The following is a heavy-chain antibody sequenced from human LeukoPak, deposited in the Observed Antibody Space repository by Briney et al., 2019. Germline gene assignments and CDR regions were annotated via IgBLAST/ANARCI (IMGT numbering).Heavy chain of an antibody. D-gene: IGHD1-26*01. J-gene: IGHJ3*02. V-gene: IGHV1-2*02. Sequence: ASVKVSCKASGYTFTGYYMHWVRQAPGQGLEWMGWINPNSGGTNYAQKFQGRVTMTRDTSISTAYMELSRLRSDDTAVYYCARDGSHYSGSNAFDIWGQETMVTVSS. CDR2: INPNSGGT. CDR3: ARDGSHYSGSNAFDI. CDR1: GYTFTGYY.